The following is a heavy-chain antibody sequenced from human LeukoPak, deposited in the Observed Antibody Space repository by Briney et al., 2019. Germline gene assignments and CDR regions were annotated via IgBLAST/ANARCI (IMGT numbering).Heavy chain of an antibody. CDR3: ARGGCSSTSCYDGY. CDR2: IIPIFGTA. V-gene: IGHV1-69*01. Sequence: GIIPIFGTANYAQKFQGRVTITADESTSTAYMEPSSLRSEDTAVYYCARGGCSSTSCYDGYWGQGTLVTVSS. D-gene: IGHD2-2*01. J-gene: IGHJ4*02.